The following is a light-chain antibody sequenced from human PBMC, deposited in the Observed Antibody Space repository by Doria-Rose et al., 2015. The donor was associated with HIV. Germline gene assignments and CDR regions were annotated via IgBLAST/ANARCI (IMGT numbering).Light chain of an antibody. V-gene: IGKV4-1*01. J-gene: IGKJ3*01. CDR3: QRYYDTPS. CDR1: QSLLYTSKNY. CDR2: WAS. Sequence: DIRVTQSPESLGMSLGERATLNCKSNQSLLYTSKNYLAWYQQKPGQPPKLLIYWASTGQSGVPARFSGSGSGTDFTLTISSLEAEDVAVYYCQRYYDTPSFGPGTTVDIK.